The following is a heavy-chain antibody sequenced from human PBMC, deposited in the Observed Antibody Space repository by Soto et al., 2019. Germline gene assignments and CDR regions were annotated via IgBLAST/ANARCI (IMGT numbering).Heavy chain of an antibody. CDR2: IYHSGST. V-gene: IGHV4-4*02. CDR1: GGSISNNYW. D-gene: IGHD2-21*02. Sequence: QVQLQESGPGLVKPSGTLSLTCAVSGGSISNNYWWSWVRQPPGKGLEWIGEIYHSGSTNYSPSLKRRVTISVDKSKNQFSLRLSSVTAADTAVYYCATAYCGGDCYLYYWGQGTLVTVSS. J-gene: IGHJ4*02. CDR3: ATAYCGGDCYLYY.